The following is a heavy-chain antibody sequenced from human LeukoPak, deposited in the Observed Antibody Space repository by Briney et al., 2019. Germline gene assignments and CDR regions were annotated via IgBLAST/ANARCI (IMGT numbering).Heavy chain of an antibody. J-gene: IGHJ3*02. CDR1: GFTFSSYE. CDR3: ARDHYYDSSGYIPAGDAFDI. CDR2: ISSSGSTI. V-gene: IGHV3-48*03. D-gene: IGHD3-22*01. Sequence: GGSLRLSCAASGFTFSSYEMNWVRQAPGKGLEWVSYISSSGSTIYYADSVRGRFTISRDNSKNSLYLQMNSLRAEDTAVYYCARDHYYDSSGYIPAGDAFDIWGQGTMVTVSS.